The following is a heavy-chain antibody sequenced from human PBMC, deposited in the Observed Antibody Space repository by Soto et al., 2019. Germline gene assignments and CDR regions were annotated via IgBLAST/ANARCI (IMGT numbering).Heavy chain of an antibody. CDR3: ARRAYNYDRSGFYYWFDP. D-gene: IGHD3-22*01. J-gene: IGHJ5*02. Sequence: PGESLKISCKGSGYSFTSYYIAWLRQMPGKGLEWMGTIYPGGSDTRYSPSFQGQVTISADKSISTAYLQWSTLKASDTAIYYCARRAYNYDRSGFYYWFDPWGQGTLVTVSS. CDR1: GYSFTSYY. CDR2: IYPGGSDT. V-gene: IGHV5-51*01.